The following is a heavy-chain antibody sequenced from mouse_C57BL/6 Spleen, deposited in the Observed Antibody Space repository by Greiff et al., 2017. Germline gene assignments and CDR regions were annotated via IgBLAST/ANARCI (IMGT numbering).Heavy chain of an antibody. CDR3: ARRGDYYGSSPWFAY. Sequence: QVQLKQPGAELVKPGASVKLSCKASGYTFTSYWMQWVKQRPGQGLEWIGEIDPSDSYTNYNQKFKGKATLTVDTSSSTAYMQRSSLTSEDSAVYYCARRGDYYGSSPWFAYWGQGTLVTVSA. D-gene: IGHD1-1*01. CDR1: GYTFTSYW. V-gene: IGHV1-50*01. J-gene: IGHJ3*01. CDR2: IDPSDSYT.